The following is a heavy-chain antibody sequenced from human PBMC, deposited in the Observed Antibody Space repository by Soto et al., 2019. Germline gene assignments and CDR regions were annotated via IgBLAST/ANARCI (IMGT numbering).Heavy chain of an antibody. CDR3: KNTNPSRAHTCGCNDRFDP. Sequence: DVQLLESGGGLVQPGGSLRLTCAASGFTLSNYAMSWVRQAPGKGLEWVSVVSGHSRSIYYADSVRGRFTISRDNSKNTLYQQINSLIVEDTAVYDCKNTNPSRAHTCGCNDRFDPWGQGTLVPVSS. D-gene: IGHD1-1*01. CDR1: GFTLSNYA. V-gene: IGHV3-23*01. CDR2: VSGHSRSI. J-gene: IGHJ5*02.